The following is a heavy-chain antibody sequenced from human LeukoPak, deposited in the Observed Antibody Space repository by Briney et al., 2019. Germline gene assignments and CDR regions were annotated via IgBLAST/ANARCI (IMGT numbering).Heavy chain of an antibody. CDR2: IYYSGST. V-gene: IGHV4-30-4*01. D-gene: IGHD2-2*01. Sequence: SETLSLTCTVSGGSISSGDYYWSWIRQPPGKGLEWIGYIYYSGSTYYNPSLKSRVTISVDTSKNRFSLKLSSVTAADTAVYYCARRYCSSTSCHPSDYWGQGTLVTVSS. J-gene: IGHJ4*02. CDR3: ARRYCSSTSCHPSDY. CDR1: GGSISSGDYY.